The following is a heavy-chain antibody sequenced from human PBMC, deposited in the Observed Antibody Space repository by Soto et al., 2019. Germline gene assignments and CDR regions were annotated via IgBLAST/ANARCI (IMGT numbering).Heavy chain of an antibody. Sequence: ASVKVSCKASGYTFTGYYMHWVRQAPGQGLEWMGWINPNSGGTNYAQKFQGWVTMTRDTSISTAYMELSRLRAEDTAVYYCAKFPHQYGDENIKNFPAWGQGTLVTVSS. CDR2: INPNSGGT. J-gene: IGHJ5*02. V-gene: IGHV1-2*04. D-gene: IGHD4-17*01. CDR1: GYTFTGYY. CDR3: AKFPHQYGDENIKNFPA.